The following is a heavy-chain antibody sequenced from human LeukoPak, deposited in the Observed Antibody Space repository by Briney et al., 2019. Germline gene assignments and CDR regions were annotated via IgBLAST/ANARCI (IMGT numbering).Heavy chain of an antibody. V-gene: IGHV3-30*18. D-gene: IGHD5/OR15-5a*01. Sequence: GGSLRLSCAASGFTFSSYGMHWVRQAPGKGLGWVAVISYDGSNKYYADSVKGRFTISRDNSKNTLYLQMNSLRAEDTAVYYCAKVSTSSWFDPWGQGTLVTVSS. CDR1: GFTFSSYG. J-gene: IGHJ5*02. CDR3: AKVSTSSWFDP. CDR2: ISYDGSNK.